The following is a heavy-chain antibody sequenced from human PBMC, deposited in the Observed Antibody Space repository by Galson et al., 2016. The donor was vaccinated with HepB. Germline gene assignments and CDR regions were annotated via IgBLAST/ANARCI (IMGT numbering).Heavy chain of an antibody. D-gene: IGHD2-2*01. Sequence: SLRLSCAASGFTFSSYGMHWVRQAPGKGLEWVAVISYDGSNKYYADSVKGRFTISRDNSKNTLYLQMNSLRAEDTAVYYCAKAGQYQLLAFMDVWGKGTTVTVSS. CDR3: AKAGQYQLLAFMDV. V-gene: IGHV3-30*18. CDR2: ISYDGSNK. CDR1: GFTFSSYG. J-gene: IGHJ6*04.